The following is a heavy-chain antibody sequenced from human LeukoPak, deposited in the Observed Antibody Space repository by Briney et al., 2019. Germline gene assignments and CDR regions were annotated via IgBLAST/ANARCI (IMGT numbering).Heavy chain of an antibody. CDR2: INHSGST. CDR1: GGSFSGYY. V-gene: IGHV4-34*01. D-gene: IGHD2-2*01. CDR3: ARHRLYCSSTSCSRGWFDP. Sequence: PSETLSLTCAVYGGSFSGYYWSWIRQPPGKGLEWIGEINHSGSTNYNPSLKSRVTISVDTSKNQFSLKLSSVTAADTAVYYCARHRLYCSSTSCSRGWFDPWGQGTLVTVSS. J-gene: IGHJ5*02.